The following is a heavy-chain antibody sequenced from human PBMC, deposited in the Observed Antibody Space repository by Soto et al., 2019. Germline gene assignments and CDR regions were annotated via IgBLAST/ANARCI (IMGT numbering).Heavy chain of an antibody. CDR1: GGSVSSWHW. Sequence: QVQVQESGPGLVKPSETLSLTCTVSGGSVSSWHWWSWVRQPPGKGLEWIGEIHHNTGSNYNPSLKGRVTISVDTSKNQLFLRLTSVTAADTAVYYCARNDAYDMEVWGQGTTVTVSS. D-gene: IGHD3-16*01. CDR2: IHHNTGS. J-gene: IGHJ6*02. CDR3: ARNDAYDMEV. V-gene: IGHV4-4*02.